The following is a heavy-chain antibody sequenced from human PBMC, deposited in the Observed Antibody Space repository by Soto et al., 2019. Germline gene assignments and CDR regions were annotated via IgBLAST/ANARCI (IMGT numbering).Heavy chain of an antibody. CDR2: MYPGDSDT. V-gene: IGHV5-51*01. J-gene: IGHJ4*02. Sequence: PGESLKISCRGSGYDFNTNWFGWVRQLPGRGLEWVGIMYPGDSDTRYNPSLQDHVTLSVDVTVSTAFLQWRSLETSDTGMYLCARLPRDCSETSCYYGDHWGQGTQVTVSS. CDR1: GYDFNTNW. D-gene: IGHD3-3*01. CDR3: ARLPRDCSETSCYYGDH.